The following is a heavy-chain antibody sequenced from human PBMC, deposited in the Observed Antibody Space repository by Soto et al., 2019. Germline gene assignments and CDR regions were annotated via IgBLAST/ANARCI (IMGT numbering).Heavy chain of an antibody. D-gene: IGHD3-10*01. V-gene: IGHV4-34*01. CDR1: GGSFSGYY. CDR3: ARGLEVYYGSGSYYKFRRARFDP. CDR2: INHSGST. J-gene: IGHJ5*02. Sequence: SETLSLTCAVYGGSFSGYYWSWIRQPPGKGLEWIGEINHSGSTNYNPSLKSRVTISVDTSKNQFSLKLSSVTAADTAVYYCARGLEVYYGSGSYYKFRRARFDPWGQGTLVTVSS.